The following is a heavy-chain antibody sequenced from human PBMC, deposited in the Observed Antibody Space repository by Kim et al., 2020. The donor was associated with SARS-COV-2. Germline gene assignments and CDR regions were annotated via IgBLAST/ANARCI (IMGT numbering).Heavy chain of an antibody. CDR1: GGSISSSNW. J-gene: IGHJ4*02. Sequence: SETLSLTCAVSGGSISSSNWWSWVRQPPGKGLEWIGEIYHSGSTNYNPSLKSRVTISVDKSKNQFSLKLSSVTAADTAVYYCARLPDYYGSGRGGYWGQGTLVTVSS. CDR2: IYHSGST. CDR3: ARLPDYYGSGRGGY. V-gene: IGHV4-4*02. D-gene: IGHD3-10*01.